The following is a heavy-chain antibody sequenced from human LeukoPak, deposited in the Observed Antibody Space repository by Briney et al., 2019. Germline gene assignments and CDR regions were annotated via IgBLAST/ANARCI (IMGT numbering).Heavy chain of an antibody. CDR2: INHSGST. D-gene: IGHD2-2*02. Sequence: PSETLSLTCAVYGGSFSGYYWSWIRQPPGKGLEWIGEINHSGSTDYNPSLKSRVTISVDTSKNQFSLKLSSVTAADTAVYYCARLSPPRYCSSTSCYKNGRWFDPWGQGTLVTVSS. J-gene: IGHJ5*02. CDR3: ARLSPPRYCSSTSCYKNGRWFDP. V-gene: IGHV4-34*01. CDR1: GGSFSGYY.